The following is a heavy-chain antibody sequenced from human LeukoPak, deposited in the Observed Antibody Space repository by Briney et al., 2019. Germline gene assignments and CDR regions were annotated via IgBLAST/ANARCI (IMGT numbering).Heavy chain of an antibody. CDR3: AKPMDSSGYGHFDY. CDR2: ISHDGSNQ. CDR1: GFTFSRFG. D-gene: IGHD3-22*01. V-gene: IGHV3-30*18. Sequence: PGRSLRLSCAASGFTFSRFGIHWVRQAPGKGLEWVALISHDGSNQYYGASVKGRFTISRDNSKNTLYLQMDSLRVEDTAVYYCAKPMDSSGYGHFDYRGQGTLVTVSS. J-gene: IGHJ4*02.